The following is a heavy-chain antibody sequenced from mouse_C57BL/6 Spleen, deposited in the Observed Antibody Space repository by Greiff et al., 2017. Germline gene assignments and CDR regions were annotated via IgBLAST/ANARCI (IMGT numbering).Heavy chain of an antibody. CDR3: ARVSNWVFDY. V-gene: IGHV5-17*01. J-gene: IGHJ2*01. CDR2: ISSGSSTI. Sequence: EVQGVESGGGLVKPAGSLKLSCAASGFTFSDYGMHWVRQAPEKGLEWVAYISSGSSTIYSADTVKGRFTISRANAKNTLFLQMTSLRSEDTAMYYCARVSNWVFDYWGQGTTLTVSS. D-gene: IGHD4-1*01. CDR1: GFTFSDYG.